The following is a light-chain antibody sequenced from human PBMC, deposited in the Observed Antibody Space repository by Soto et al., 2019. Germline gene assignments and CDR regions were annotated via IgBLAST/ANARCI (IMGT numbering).Light chain of an antibody. J-gene: IGLJ3*02. CDR1: SSDIGNYNL. Sequence: QSVRTQPASVSGSPGQSITISCTGASSDIGNYNLVSWYQQYPGKAPKLIIYEGFKRPSGVSDRFSGSKLGNTASLTISGLQAEDEADYYCFSYATNTTFWAFSGGTKLTVL. CDR2: EGF. CDR3: FSYATNTTFWA. V-gene: IGLV2-23*01.